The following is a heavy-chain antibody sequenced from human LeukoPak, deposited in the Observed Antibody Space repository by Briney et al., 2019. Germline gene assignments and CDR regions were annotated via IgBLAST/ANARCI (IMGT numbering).Heavy chain of an antibody. Sequence: GGSLRLSCAASGFMLSSTWMHWVRHAPGKGLVWVSRINSDATSTSYADSVRGRFTISRDDAKNTMYLQMNSLRAEDTAMYYCVRGSPGYSSSWHAYWGQGTLVTVSS. J-gene: IGHJ4*02. D-gene: IGHD6-13*01. V-gene: IGHV3-74*01. CDR1: GFMLSSTW. CDR2: INSDATST. CDR3: VRGSPGYSSSWHAY.